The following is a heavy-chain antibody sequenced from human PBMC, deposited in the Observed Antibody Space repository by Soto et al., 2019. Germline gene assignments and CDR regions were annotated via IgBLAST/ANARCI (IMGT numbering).Heavy chain of an antibody. Sequence: EVQLVESGGGLVQPGGSLRLSCAASGFTFSSYDMHWVRQATGKGLEWVSDIGTAGDTYYQGSVKGRFTISRENAKNSLYLQMNSLRAEDTAVYYCARGPGVPVIIDTDWFDPWGQGTLVTVSS. CDR3: ARGPGVPVIIDTDWFDP. CDR2: IGTAGDT. J-gene: IGHJ5*02. D-gene: IGHD5-18*01. V-gene: IGHV3-13*01. CDR1: GFTFSSYD.